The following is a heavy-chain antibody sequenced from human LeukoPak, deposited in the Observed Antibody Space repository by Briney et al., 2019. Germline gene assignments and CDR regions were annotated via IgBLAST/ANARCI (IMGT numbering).Heavy chain of an antibody. D-gene: IGHD3-22*01. CDR1: GYTFTGYY. Sequence: ASVKVSCKASGYTFTGYYMHWVRQAPGQGLEWMGWINPNSGGTNYAQKFQGRVTMTRDTSISTAYMELSRLRSDDTAVYYCARAKGTMIVVVMPDYWGQGTLVTVSP. CDR3: ARAKGTMIVVVMPDY. CDR2: INPNSGGT. J-gene: IGHJ4*02. V-gene: IGHV1-2*02.